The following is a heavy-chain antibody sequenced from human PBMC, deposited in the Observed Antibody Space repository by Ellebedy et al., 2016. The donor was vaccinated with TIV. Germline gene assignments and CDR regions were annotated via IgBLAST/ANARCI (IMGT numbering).Heavy chain of an antibody. Sequence: SETLSLTCTVSGGSISSSSYYWGWIRQPPGTGLEWIGYIYYSGKTYYNPSLKSRSNISVDTSKNQFSLKIKSVTAADTAVYYCAREKGQVGWNWFDPWGQGTLVTVSS. J-gene: IGHJ5*02. CDR3: AREKGQVGWNWFDP. V-gene: IGHV4-31*03. CDR1: GGSISSSSYY. D-gene: IGHD1-26*01. CDR2: IYYSGKT.